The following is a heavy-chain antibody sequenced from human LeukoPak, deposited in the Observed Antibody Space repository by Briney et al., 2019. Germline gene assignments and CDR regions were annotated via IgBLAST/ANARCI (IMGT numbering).Heavy chain of an antibody. CDR3: AKGRGYSYGTGDY. J-gene: IGHJ4*02. Sequence: PGGSLRLSCAASGFTFSSYGMHWVRQAPGKGLEGVAVIWYDGSNKYYADSVKGRFTISRDNSKNTLYLQMNSLGAEDTAVYYCAKGRGYSYGTGDYWGQGTLVTVSS. CDR1: GFTFSSYG. CDR2: IWYDGSNK. V-gene: IGHV3-33*06. D-gene: IGHD5-18*01.